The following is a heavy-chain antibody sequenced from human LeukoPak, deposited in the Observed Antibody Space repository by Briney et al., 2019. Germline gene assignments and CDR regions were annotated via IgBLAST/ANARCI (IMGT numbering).Heavy chain of an antibody. V-gene: IGHV3-23*01. CDR1: GFTFSSYA. J-gene: IGHJ4*02. Sequence: PGGSLRLSCAASGFTFSSYAMTWVRQAPGKGLEWVSTISGSAGSTYYADSVKGRFTISRDNSKDTLYLQMNSLRAEETAVCYCAKVDDSGWPSHSHFDNWGQGTLVTVSS. CDR3: AKVDDSGWPSHSHFDN. CDR2: ISGSAGST. D-gene: IGHD6-19*01.